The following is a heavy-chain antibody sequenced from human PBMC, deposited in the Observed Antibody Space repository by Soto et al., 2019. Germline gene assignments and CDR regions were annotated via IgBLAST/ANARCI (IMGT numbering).Heavy chain of an antibody. CDR3: AKDISAAGSYYYSYGMDV. J-gene: IGHJ6*02. CDR1: GFTFDDYA. V-gene: IGHV3-9*01. CDR2: ISWNSGSI. D-gene: IGHD6-13*01. Sequence: SLRLSCAGSGFTFDDYAMHWVRQAPGKGLEWVSGISWNSGSIGYADSVKGRFTISRDNAKNSLYLQMDSLRAEDTALYYCAKDISAAGSYYYSYGMDVWGQGTTVTVSS.